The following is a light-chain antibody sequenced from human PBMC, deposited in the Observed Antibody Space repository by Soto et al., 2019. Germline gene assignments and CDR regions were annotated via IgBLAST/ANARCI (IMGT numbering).Light chain of an antibody. J-gene: IGKJ1*01. CDR1: QSLLHSNGYNY. Sequence: DIVMTQSPLSLPVTPGEPASISCRSRQSLLHSNGYNYLDWYLPKPGQSPQLLIYLGSDRASGVPDRFSGSGAGKDFTLKISRVEDEDVGFYYCMQALQPPWTFGQGTKVEIK. CDR2: LGS. V-gene: IGKV2-28*01. CDR3: MQALQPPWT.